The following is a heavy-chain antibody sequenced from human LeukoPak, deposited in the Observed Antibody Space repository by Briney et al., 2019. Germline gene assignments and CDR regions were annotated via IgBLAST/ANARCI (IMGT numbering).Heavy chain of an antibody. D-gene: IGHD2-2*01. CDR1: GYTFTGYY. Sequence: GASVKVSCKASGYTFTGYYMHWVRQAPGQGLEWMGWINPNSGGTNYAQKCQGRVTMTRDTSISTAYMELSRLRSDDTAVYYCARDLDGGYCSSTSCHGADWGQGTLVTVSS. J-gene: IGHJ4*02. CDR3: ARDLDGGYCSSTSCHGAD. V-gene: IGHV1-2*02. CDR2: INPNSGGT.